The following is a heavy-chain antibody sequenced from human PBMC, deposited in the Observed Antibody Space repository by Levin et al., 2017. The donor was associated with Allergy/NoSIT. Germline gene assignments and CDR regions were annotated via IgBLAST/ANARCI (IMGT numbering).Heavy chain of an antibody. CDR1: GGSISSYY. D-gene: IGHD2-2*01. CDR3: ARMYCSSTSCYAGMGLNWFDP. J-gene: IGHJ5*02. V-gene: IGHV4-59*01. CDR2: IYYSGST. Sequence: SQTLSLTCTVSGGSISSYYWSWIRQPPGKGLEWIGYIYYSGSTNYNPSLKSRVTISVDTSKNQFSLKLSSVTAADTAVYYCARMYCSSTSCYAGMGLNWFDPRGQGTLVTVSS.